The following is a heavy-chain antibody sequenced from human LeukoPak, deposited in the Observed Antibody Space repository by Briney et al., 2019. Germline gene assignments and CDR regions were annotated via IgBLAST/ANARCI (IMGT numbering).Heavy chain of an antibody. J-gene: IGHJ6*02. CDR1: GYTFTGYY. Sequence: EASVKVSCKASGYTFTGYYMHWVRQAPGQGLEWMGRINPNSGGTNYAQEFQGRVTMTRDTSISTAYMELSRLRSDDTAVYYCARAEIAVAGYYYYGMDVWGQGTTVTVSS. CDR2: INPNSGGT. V-gene: IGHV1-2*06. CDR3: ARAEIAVAGYYYYGMDV. D-gene: IGHD6-19*01.